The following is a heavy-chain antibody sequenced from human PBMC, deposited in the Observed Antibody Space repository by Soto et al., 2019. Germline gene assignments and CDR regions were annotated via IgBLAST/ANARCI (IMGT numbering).Heavy chain of an antibody. V-gene: IGHV4-59*01. D-gene: IGHD3-10*01. CDR2: IYYSGST. J-gene: IGHJ3*02. Sequence: SETLSLTCTVSGGSISSYYWSWIRQPPGKGLEWIGYIYYSGSTNYNPSLKSRVTISVDTSKNQFSLKLSSVTAADTAVYYCAREGFTDAFDIWGQGTMVTVSS. CDR3: AREGFTDAFDI. CDR1: GGSISSYY.